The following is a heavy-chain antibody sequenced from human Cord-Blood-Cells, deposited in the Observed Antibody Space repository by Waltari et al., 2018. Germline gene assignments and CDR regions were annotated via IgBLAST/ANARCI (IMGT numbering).Heavy chain of an antibody. CDR2: INHSGST. J-gene: IGHJ4*02. V-gene: IGHV4-34*01. CDR1: GGSFSGYY. D-gene: IGHD6-19*01. Sequence: QVQLQQWGAGLLKPSETLSLTCAVYGGSFSGYYWSWIRQPPGKGLEWIGEINHSGSTNYTPSLKSRVTISVDTSKNQFSLKLSSVTAADTAVYYCARGGIAVAGFDYWGQGTLVTVSS. CDR3: ARGGIAVAGFDY.